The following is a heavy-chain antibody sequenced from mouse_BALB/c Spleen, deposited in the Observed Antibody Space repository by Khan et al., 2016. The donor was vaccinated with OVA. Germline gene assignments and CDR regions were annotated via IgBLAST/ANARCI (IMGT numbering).Heavy chain of an antibody. CDR1: GYSITSGYG. J-gene: IGHJ2*01. D-gene: IGHD1-2*01. CDR2: ISHSGST. Sequence: EVQLVESGPGLVKPSQSLSLTYTVTGYSITSGYGWNWIRQFPGNKLEWMGYISHSGSTNYNPSLKSRISITRDTSKNQFFLQLNSVTTEDTATYYCARTARIKYWGQGTTLTVSS. CDR3: ARTARIKY. V-gene: IGHV3-2*02.